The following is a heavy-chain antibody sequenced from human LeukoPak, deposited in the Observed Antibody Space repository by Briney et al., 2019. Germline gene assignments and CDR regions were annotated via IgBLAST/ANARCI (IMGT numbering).Heavy chain of an antibody. J-gene: IGHJ6*04. CDR2: MSYDGSNK. Sequence: GRSLRLSCAASGFTFSSYAMHWVRQAPGKGLEWVAVMSYDGSNKYYADSVKGRFTISRDNSKNTLYLQMNSLRAEDTAVYYCARVRLLWFGGLPDVWGKGTTVTVSS. D-gene: IGHD3-10*01. CDR1: GFTFSSYA. V-gene: IGHV3-30*04. CDR3: ARVRLLWFGGLPDV.